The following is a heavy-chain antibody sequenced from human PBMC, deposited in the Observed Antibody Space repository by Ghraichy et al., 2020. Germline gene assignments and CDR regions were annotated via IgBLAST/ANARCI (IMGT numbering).Heavy chain of an antibody. CDR3: ARGTISVRFHYYYYMDV. D-gene: IGHD3-16*01. J-gene: IGHJ6*03. Sequence: SVKVSCKASGGTFSSYAISWVRQAPGQGLEWMGGITPIFGTANYEQKFQGRVTITADESTSTAYMELSSLRSEDTAVYYCARGTISVRFHYYYYMDVWGKGTTVTVSS. CDR2: ITPIFGTA. V-gene: IGHV1-69*13. CDR1: GGTFSSYA.